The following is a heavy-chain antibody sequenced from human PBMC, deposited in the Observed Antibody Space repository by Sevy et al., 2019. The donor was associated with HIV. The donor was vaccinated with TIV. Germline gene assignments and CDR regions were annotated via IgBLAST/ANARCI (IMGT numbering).Heavy chain of an antibody. Sequence: GGSLRLSCAASGFTFSSYGMHWVRQAPGKGLEWVSFIRYDGSNKYYANSVKGRFTISRDNSKNTLYLQMNSLRAEDTAVYYCANDHDLFYYMDVWGKGTTVTVSS. V-gene: IGHV3-30*02. D-gene: IGHD1-1*01. CDR1: GFTFSSYG. CDR3: ANDHDLFYYMDV. CDR2: IRYDGSNK. J-gene: IGHJ6*03.